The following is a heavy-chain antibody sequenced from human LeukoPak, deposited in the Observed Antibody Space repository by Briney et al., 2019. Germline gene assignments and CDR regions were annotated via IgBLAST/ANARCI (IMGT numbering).Heavy chain of an antibody. V-gene: IGHV3-53*01. J-gene: IGHJ4*02. CDR2: IYSGGST. Sequence: GGSLRLSCAASGFTVISNYMSWVRQAPGKGLEWVSVIYSGGSTYYADSVKGRFTISRHNSKNTLYLQMNSLRAEDTAVYYCAKDVSGSYYGGFGYWGQGTLVTVSS. CDR1: GFTVISNY. D-gene: IGHD1-26*01. CDR3: AKDVSGSYYGGFGY.